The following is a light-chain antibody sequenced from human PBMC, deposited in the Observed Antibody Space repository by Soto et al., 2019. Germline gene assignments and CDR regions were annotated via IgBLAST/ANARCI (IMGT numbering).Light chain of an antibody. CDR1: QSISTY. CDR2: AAS. V-gene: IGKV1-39*01. Sequence: DIQMTQSPSSLSASVGDRITITCRAGQSISTYLNWYQQQPGKAPKLLIYAASSLQSGVPSRFSGSGSGTDFTLTISSLQPEDFATYFCQQSYGNPGTFGQGTKVDIK. CDR3: QQSYGNPGT. J-gene: IGKJ1*01.